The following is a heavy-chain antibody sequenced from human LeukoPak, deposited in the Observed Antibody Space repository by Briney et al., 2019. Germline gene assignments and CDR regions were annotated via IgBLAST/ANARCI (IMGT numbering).Heavy chain of an antibody. CDR3: ARVRVTTVTYDAFDI. D-gene: IGHD4-11*01. CDR2: IYYSGRT. J-gene: IGHJ3*02. V-gene: IGHV4-59*01. CDR1: GGSISSSY. Sequence: SETLSLTCTVPGGSISSSYWSWIRQPPGEGLEWLGYIYYSGRTNYNPSLKSRVTISVDTSKNQFSLRLSSVTAADTAVYYCARVRVTTVTYDAFDIWGQGTMVTVSS.